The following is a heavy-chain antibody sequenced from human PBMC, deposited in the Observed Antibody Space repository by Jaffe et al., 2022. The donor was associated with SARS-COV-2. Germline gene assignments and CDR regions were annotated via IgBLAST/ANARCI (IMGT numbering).Heavy chain of an antibody. D-gene: IGHD2-8*01. V-gene: IGHV3-23*01. CDR3: AKGFQMVSGWVDY. CDR2: ISGSGDSR. Sequence: EVQLLESGGGLVQPGGSLRVSCAASGFTFSTYAMGWVRQAPGKGLEWVSDISGSGDSRDYADSVKGRFTISRDNSKNTLYLEMNSLRSEDTAVYYCAKGFQMVSGWVDYWGQGILVTVSS. CDR1: GFTFSTYA. J-gene: IGHJ4*02.